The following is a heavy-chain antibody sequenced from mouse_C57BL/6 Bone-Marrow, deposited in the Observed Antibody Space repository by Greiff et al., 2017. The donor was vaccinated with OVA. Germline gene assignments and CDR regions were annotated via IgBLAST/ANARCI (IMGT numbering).Heavy chain of an antibody. J-gene: IGHJ4*01. CDR1: GFTFTDYY. CDR2: IRNKANGYTT. V-gene: IGHV7-3*01. D-gene: IGHD2-1*01. Sequence: EVKLVESGGGLVQPGGSLSLSCAASGFTFTDYYMSWVRQPPGKALEWLGFIRNKANGYTTDYSASVKGQFTISRDNTQSNLYLHMNALRAEDSDTYYCAGYGALYGNEALDGWGKGTSVTVAS. CDR3: AGYGALYGNEALDG.